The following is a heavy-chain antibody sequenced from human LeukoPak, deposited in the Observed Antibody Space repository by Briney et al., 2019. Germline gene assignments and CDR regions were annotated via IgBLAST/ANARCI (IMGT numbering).Heavy chain of an antibody. J-gene: IGHJ5*02. CDR1: GFTFSNAW. Sequence: GGSLRLSCEASGFTFSNAWMSWVRQAPGKGLEWVSVIYSGGSTYYADSVKGRFTISRDNAKNSLYLQMNSLRAEDTAVYYCARVRSKRVDPWGQGTLVTVSS. CDR2: IYSGGST. V-gene: IGHV3-66*01. CDR3: ARVRSKRVDP. D-gene: IGHD2-15*01.